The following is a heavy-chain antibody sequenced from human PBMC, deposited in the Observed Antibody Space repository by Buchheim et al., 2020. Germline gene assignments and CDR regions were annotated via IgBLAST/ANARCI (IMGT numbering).Heavy chain of an antibody. Sequence: QVQLQQWGAGLLKPSETLSLTCAVYGGSFSGYYWSWIRQPPGKGLEWIGEINHSGSTNYNPSLKSRVTISVDTSKNQFSLKLSSVTAADTAVYYCARGEAAYDFWSGDRYYYYGMDVWGQGTT. D-gene: IGHD3-3*01. CDR3: ARGEAAYDFWSGDRYYYYGMDV. CDR1: GGSFSGYY. CDR2: INHSGST. V-gene: IGHV4-34*01. J-gene: IGHJ6*02.